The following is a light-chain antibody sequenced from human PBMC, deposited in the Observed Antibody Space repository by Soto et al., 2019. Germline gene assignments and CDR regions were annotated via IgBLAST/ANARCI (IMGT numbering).Light chain of an antibody. V-gene: IGLV2-14*01. CDR1: SSDVGGYNY. Sequence: QSALTQPASVSGSPGQSITISCTGTSSDVGGYNYVSWYQQHPGKAPKLMIYEVSNRPSGVSTSFSGSKSGNRASLTISGLQAEDEAYYYCSSYPSSSTLVFGTGTKVTVL. CDR2: EVS. J-gene: IGLJ1*01. CDR3: SSYPSSSTLV.